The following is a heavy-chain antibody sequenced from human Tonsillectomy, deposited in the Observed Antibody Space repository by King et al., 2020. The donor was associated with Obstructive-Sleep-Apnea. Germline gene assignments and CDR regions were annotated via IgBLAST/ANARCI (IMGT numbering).Heavy chain of an antibody. D-gene: IGHD3-10*01. CDR2: ISAYNGNT. CDR3: ARDRPPGSGSYYFPYYFDY. Sequence: LVQSGAEVKKPGASVKVSCKASGYTFTSYGISWVRQAPGQGLEWMGWISAYNGNTNYAQKLQGRVTMTTDTSTSTAYMELRSLRSDDTAVYYCARDRPPGSGSYYFPYYFDYWGQGTLVTVSS. CDR1: GYTFTSYG. J-gene: IGHJ4*02. V-gene: IGHV1-18*01.